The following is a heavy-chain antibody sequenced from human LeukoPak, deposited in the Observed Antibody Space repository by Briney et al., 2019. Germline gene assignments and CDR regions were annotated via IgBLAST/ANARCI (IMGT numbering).Heavy chain of an antibody. Sequence: GGSLRLSCAASGFTVSSSYMSWVRQAPGKGLEWVSVIYSGGSTDYADSVKGRFTISRDNSKNTLYLQMNSLRAEDTAVYYCARDVSLYCSSATCFHDAFDIWGQGTKVTVSS. D-gene: IGHD2-2*01. CDR2: IYSGGST. V-gene: IGHV3-66*02. J-gene: IGHJ3*02. CDR1: GFTVSSSY. CDR3: ARDVSLYCSSATCFHDAFDI.